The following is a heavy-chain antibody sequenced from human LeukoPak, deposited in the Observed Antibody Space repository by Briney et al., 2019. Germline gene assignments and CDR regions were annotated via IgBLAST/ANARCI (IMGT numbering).Heavy chain of an antibody. CDR1: GFTFSDYY. V-gene: IGHV3-11*01. D-gene: IGHD2-15*01. CDR3: ARDRGVVVAAMGYYFDY. J-gene: IGHJ4*02. Sequence: PGGSLRLSCAASGFTFSDYYMSWIRQAPGKGLEWISYITNGGTVYYADSVKGRFTLSRDDAKSSLYLQMSSLRAEDTAVYYCARDRGVVVAAMGYYFDYWGQGSLVTVSS. CDR2: ITNGGTV.